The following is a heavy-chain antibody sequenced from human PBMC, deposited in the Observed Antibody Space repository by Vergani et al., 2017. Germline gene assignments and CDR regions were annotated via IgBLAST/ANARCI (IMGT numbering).Heavy chain of an antibody. CDR3: AKETYYYDSSGSLAV. J-gene: IGHJ6*04. Sequence: QVQLVESGGGVVQPGRSLRLSCAASGFTFSSSAMHWVRQAPGKGLEWVAVISYDGSNKYYADSVKGRFTISRDKSKNTLYLQMNSLRAEDTAVYYCAKETYYYDSSGSLAVWGKGTTVTVSS. CDR2: ISYDGSNK. CDR1: GFTFSSSA. V-gene: IGHV3-30-3*01. D-gene: IGHD3-22*01.